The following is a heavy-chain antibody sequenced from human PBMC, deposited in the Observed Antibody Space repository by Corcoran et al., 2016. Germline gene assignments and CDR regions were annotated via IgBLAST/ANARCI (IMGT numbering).Heavy chain of an antibody. CDR2: IWYDGSNK. V-gene: IGHV3-33*01. J-gene: IGHJ4*02. CDR1: GFTFSSYG. Sequence: QVQLVESGGGVVQPGRSLRLSCAASGFTFSSYGMHWVRQAPGKGLEWVAVIWYDGSNKYYADSVKGRFTISRDNSKNTLYLQMKSLRAEDTAVYYGARDYLAVRGVITGEDYFDYWGQGTLVTVSS. CDR3: ARDYLAVRGVITGEDYFDY. D-gene: IGHD3-10*01.